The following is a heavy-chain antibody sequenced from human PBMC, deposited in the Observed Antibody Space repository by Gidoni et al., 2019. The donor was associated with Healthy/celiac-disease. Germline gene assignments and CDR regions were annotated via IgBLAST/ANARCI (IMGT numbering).Heavy chain of an antibody. Sequence: EVQLLESGGGLVQPGGSLRLSCSASGFTFSSYAMSWVRQAPGKGREWVSAMSGSGGRTYYEDSGKGRFTISRDNSKNTLYLQMNSLRAEDTAVYYCAKVWEWPNAFDIWGQGTMVTVSS. J-gene: IGHJ3*02. CDR1: GFTFSSYA. D-gene: IGHD3-3*01. CDR3: AKVWEWPNAFDI. CDR2: MSGSGGRT. V-gene: IGHV3-23*01.